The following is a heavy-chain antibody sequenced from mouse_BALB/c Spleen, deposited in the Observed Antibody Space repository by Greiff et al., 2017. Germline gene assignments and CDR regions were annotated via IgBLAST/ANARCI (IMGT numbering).Heavy chain of an antibody. J-gene: IGHJ4*01. V-gene: IGHV14-3*02. CDR1: GFNIKDTY. CDR3: YDRDAMDY. CDR2: IDPANGNT. Sequence: EVQLQESGAELVKPGASVKLSCTASGFNIKDTYMHWVKQRPEQGLEWIGRIDPANGNTKYDPKFQGKATITADTSSNTAYLQLSSLTSEDTAVYYCYDRDAMDYWGQGTSVTVSS. D-gene: IGHD2-12*01.